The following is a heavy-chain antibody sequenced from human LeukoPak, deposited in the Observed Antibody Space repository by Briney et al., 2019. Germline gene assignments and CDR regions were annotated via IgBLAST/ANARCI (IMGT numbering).Heavy chain of an antibody. CDR1: GYTFTSYS. Sequence: ASVKVSCKASGYTFTSYSMHWVRQAPGQGLEWMGIINPSGGSTSYAQKFQGRVTMTRDTSTSTVHMELSSLRSEDTAVYYCARWRGGSVWFDPWGQGTLVTVSS. CDR3: ARWRGGSVWFDP. CDR2: INPSGGST. J-gene: IGHJ5*02. D-gene: IGHD2-15*01. V-gene: IGHV1-46*01.